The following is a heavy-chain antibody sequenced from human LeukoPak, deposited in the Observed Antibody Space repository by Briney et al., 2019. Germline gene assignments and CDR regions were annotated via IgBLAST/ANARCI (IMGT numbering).Heavy chain of an antibody. CDR3: VRGAGGPRNYVLDY. J-gene: IGHJ4*02. CDR1: GFTFSDYY. V-gene: IGHV3-11*04. CDR2: ISSSGSTI. Sequence: PGGSLRLSCAASGFTFSDYYMSWIRQAPGKGLEWVSYISSSGSTIYYADSVKGRFTISRDNAKNTVYLQMSGLRDDDTALYFCVRGAGGPRNYVLDYWGQGALVSVSS. D-gene: IGHD3-10*02.